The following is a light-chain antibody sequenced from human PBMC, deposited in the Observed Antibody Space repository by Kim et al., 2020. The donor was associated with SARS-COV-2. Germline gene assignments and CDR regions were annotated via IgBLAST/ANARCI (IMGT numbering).Light chain of an antibody. CDR1: QGISNY. Sequence: ASVGDRVTLTCRASQGISNYLSWYQQTPGKVPKLLIYAASTLQTGVPSRFSGSGSGTDFTLTISSLQPEDVATYYCQKYNSAPRTFGQGTKVDIK. CDR3: QKYNSAPRT. CDR2: AAS. J-gene: IGKJ1*01. V-gene: IGKV1-27*01.